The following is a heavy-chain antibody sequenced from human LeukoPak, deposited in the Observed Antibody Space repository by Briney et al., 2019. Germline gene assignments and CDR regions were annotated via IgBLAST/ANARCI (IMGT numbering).Heavy chain of an antibody. D-gene: IGHD1-1*01. CDR2: ISGSGGST. J-gene: IGHJ5*02. CDR1: GFTFSNAW. V-gene: IGHV3-23*01. CDR3: AKDTELADDP. Sequence: GGSLRLSCAASGFTFSNAWMSWVRQAPGKGLEWVSAISGSGGSTYYADSVKGRFTISRDNSKNTLYLQMNSLRAEDTAVYYCAKDTELADDPWGQGTLVTVSS.